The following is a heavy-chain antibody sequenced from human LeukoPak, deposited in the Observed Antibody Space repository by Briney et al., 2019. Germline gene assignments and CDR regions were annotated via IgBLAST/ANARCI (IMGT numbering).Heavy chain of an antibody. CDR3: ARGTLVVVVAATAYYYYYMDV. V-gene: IGHV4-34*01. D-gene: IGHD2-15*01. CDR2: INHSGST. Sequence: KPSETLSLTCAVYGGSFSGYYWSWIRQPPGKGLEWIGEINHSGSTNYNPSLKSRVTISVDTSKNQFSLKLSSVTAADTAVYYCARGTLVVVVAATAYYYYYMDVWGKGTTVTVSS. J-gene: IGHJ6*03. CDR1: GGSFSGYY.